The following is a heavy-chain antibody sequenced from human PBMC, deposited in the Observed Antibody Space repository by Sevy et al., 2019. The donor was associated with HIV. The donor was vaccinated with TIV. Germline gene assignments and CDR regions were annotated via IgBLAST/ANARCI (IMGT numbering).Heavy chain of an antibody. J-gene: IGHJ4*02. CDR3: AREGCTKPHDY. CDR2: FSFGCGKI. CDR1: GFTLSKYS. D-gene: IGHD2-8*01. Sequence: GGSLRLSCVASGFTLSKYSMSWVRQTPGKGLEWVATFSFGCGKINYADSVKGRFTISRDDSRNTFYLQMNSLRAEDTAIYYCAREGCTKPHDYWGQGTLVTVSS. V-gene: IGHV3-23*01.